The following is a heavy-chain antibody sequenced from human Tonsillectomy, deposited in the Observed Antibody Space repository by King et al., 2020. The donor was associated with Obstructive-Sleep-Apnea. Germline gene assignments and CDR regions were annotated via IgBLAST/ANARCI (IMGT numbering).Heavy chain of an antibody. CDR1: GGSISSSSYY. D-gene: IGHD6-13*01. V-gene: IGHV4-39*01. CDR3: AKIPGIAAAGWFDP. CDR2: IYYSGRT. J-gene: IGHJ5*02. Sequence: QLQESGPGLVKPSETLSLTCNVSGGSISSSSYYWGWIRQPPGKGLEWIVSIYYSGRTYYNPSLKSRVTISVDTSKNQFSLKLSSVTAADTAVYYCAKIPGIAAAGWFDPWGQGTLVTVSS.